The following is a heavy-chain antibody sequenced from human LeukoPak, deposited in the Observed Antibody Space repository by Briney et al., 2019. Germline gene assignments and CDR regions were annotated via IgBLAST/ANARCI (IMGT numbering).Heavy chain of an antibody. CDR2: INLSGGST. J-gene: IGHJ3*02. V-gene: IGHV1-46*01. D-gene: IGHD1-26*01. Sequence: ASVKVSCKASGYTFTSYYMRWVRQAPGQGLEWMGIINLSGGSTSYAQKFQGRVTMTRDTSTSAVYMELSSLRSEDTAVYYCAREKMGAPQAFDIWGQGTMVTVSS. CDR3: AREKMGAPQAFDI. CDR1: GYTFTSYY.